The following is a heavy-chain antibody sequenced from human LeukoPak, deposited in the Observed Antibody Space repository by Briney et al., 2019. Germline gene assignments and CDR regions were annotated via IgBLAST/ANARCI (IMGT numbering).Heavy chain of an antibody. Sequence: ASVKVSCKASGYTFTSYGISWVRQAPGQGLEWMGWISAYNGNTNYAQKLQGRVTMTTDTSTSTAYMEPRSLRSDDTAVYYCARDRDKRITIFGVVITTPLEDGMDVWGQGTTVTVSS. V-gene: IGHV1-18*01. CDR2: ISAYNGNT. CDR3: ARDRDKRITIFGVVITTPLEDGMDV. D-gene: IGHD3-3*01. CDR1: GYTFTSYG. J-gene: IGHJ6*02.